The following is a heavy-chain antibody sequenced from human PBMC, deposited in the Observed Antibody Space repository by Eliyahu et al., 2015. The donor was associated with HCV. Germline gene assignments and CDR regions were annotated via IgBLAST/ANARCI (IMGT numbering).Heavy chain of an antibody. J-gene: IGHJ4*02. D-gene: IGHD2-2*01. CDR3: TTGGPTAYQLLVIDY. CDR1: GFTFSNAW. V-gene: IGHV3-15*01. Sequence: EVQLVESGGGLVKPGGSLRLSCAASGFTFSNAWMSWVRQAPGKGLEWVGRIKSKTDGGTTDYAAPVKGRFTISRDDSKNTLYLQMNSLKTEDTAVYYCTTGGPTAYQLLVIDYWGQGTLVTVSS. CDR2: IKSKTDGGTT.